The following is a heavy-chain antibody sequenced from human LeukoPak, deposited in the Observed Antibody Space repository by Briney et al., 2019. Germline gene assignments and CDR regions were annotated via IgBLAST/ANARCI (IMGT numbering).Heavy chain of an antibody. V-gene: IGHV3-23*01. CDR2: ISGSGGST. J-gene: IGHJ5*02. CDR1: GFTFSNYG. D-gene: IGHD3-10*01. Sequence: GGSLRPSCAASGFTFSNYGMSWVRQAPGKGLEWVSAISGSGGSTYYADSVKGRFTISRDNSKNTLYLQMNSLRAEDTAVYYCAKRDYGSRFDPWGQGTLVTVSS. CDR3: AKRDYGSRFDP.